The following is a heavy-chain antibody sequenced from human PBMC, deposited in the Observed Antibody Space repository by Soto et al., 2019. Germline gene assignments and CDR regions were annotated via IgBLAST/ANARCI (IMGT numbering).Heavy chain of an antibody. CDR3: AKDYYDSSGYYPPALLFDY. Sequence: ASVKVSCKASGYPFTSYGISWVRQAPGQGLEWMGWISAYNGNTKFSQQFQGRVTITRDTSASTAYMELSSLRSEDTAVYYCAKDYYDSSGYYPPALLFDYWGQGTLVTVS. CDR2: ISAYNGNT. J-gene: IGHJ4*02. CDR1: GYPFTSYG. V-gene: IGHV1-18*01. D-gene: IGHD3-22*01.